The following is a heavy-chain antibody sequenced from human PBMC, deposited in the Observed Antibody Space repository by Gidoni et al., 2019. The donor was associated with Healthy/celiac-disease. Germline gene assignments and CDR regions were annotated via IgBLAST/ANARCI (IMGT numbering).Heavy chain of an antibody. CDR2: ISSSSSYI. Sequence: EVQLVESGGGLVKPGGSLRLSCAASGFTFSSYSMNWVRQAPGKGLEWVSSISSSSSYIYYADSVKGRFTISRDNAKNSLYLQMNSLRAEDTAVYYCARVSVGATYFDYWGQGTLVTVSS. D-gene: IGHD1-26*01. CDR1: GFTFSSYS. J-gene: IGHJ4*02. CDR3: ARVSVGATYFDY. V-gene: IGHV3-21*01.